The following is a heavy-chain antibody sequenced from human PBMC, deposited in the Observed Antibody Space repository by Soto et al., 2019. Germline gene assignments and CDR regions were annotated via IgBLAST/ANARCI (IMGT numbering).Heavy chain of an antibody. V-gene: IGHV3-23*01. CDR2: ISGSGGST. J-gene: IGHJ4*02. Sequence: GGSLRLSCAASGFPFSSYAMSWVRQAPGKGLEWVSAISGSGGSTYYADSVKGRFTISRDNAKNSVYLQMNSLRVEDTAVYYCARIGYSSSSFDYWGRGTLVTVSS. D-gene: IGHD6-6*01. CDR3: ARIGYSSSSFDY. CDR1: GFPFSSYA.